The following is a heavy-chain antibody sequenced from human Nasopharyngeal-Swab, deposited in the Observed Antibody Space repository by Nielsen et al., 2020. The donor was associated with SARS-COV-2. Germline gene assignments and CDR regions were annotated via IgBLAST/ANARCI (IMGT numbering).Heavy chain of an antibody. Sequence: GESLKISCAASGFSFSSYEMHWVRQVPGEGLVWVSPIDTGGTRTDYAESVKSRFTISRDKAKNTLYLQMHNLRPEDTAVYYCARDIGGFGGYWSHGTLLTIA. J-gene: IGHJ4*01. CDR2: IDTGGTRT. D-gene: IGHD4-23*01. CDR1: GFSFSSYE. V-gene: IGHV3-74*01. CDR3: ARDIGGFGGY.